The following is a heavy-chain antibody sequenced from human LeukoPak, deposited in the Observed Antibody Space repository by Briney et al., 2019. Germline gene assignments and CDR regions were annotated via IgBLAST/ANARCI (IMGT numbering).Heavy chain of an antibody. CDR3: AGVGCISTSCYDLDY. D-gene: IGHD2-2*01. V-gene: IGHV3-21*01. CDR2: ISSSSAYI. J-gene: IGHJ4*02. Sequence: GGSLRLSCAASGFSFSSFGMNWVRQAPGKGLEWVSSISSSSAYIYYADSVKGRFTISRDNAKNSLYLQMNSLRAEDTAVYYCAGVGCISTSCYDLDYWGQGTLVTVSS. CDR1: GFSFSSFG.